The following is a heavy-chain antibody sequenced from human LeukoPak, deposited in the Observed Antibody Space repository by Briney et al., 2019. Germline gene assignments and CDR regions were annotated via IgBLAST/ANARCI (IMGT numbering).Heavy chain of an antibody. CDR3: AKDAYYDSTGYAQGWYFDL. Sequence: PGGSLRLSCAASGFTFSSYAMHWVRQAPGKGLAWVAFIRNDGDNKYYADSVKGRFTISRDNSKNTLYLEMNSLRAEDTALYYCAKDAYYDSTGYAQGWYFDLWGRGTLVTVSS. J-gene: IGHJ2*01. CDR1: GFTFSSYA. V-gene: IGHV3-30*02. CDR2: IRNDGDNK. D-gene: IGHD3-22*01.